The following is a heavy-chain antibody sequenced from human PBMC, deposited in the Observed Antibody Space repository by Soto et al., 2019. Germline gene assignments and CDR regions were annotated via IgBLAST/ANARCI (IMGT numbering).Heavy chain of an antibody. CDR2: LYYGAAT. V-gene: IGHV4-59*01. D-gene: IGHD1-1*01. J-gene: IGHJ4*02. CDR3: AGGANNWDAADI. CDR1: GASISSYY. Sequence: VQLQESGPGLVKPSETLSLTCTVSGASISSYYWSWIRQAPGKGLESIGYLYYGAATKYHPSLQSRVTMSVETSKTQVSLKLTSVTAADTAVYYCAGGANNWDAADIWGQGILVTVSS.